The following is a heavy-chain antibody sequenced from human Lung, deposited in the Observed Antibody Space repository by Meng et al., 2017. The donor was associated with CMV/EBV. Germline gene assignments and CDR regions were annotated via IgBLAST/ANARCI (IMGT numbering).Heavy chain of an antibody. J-gene: IGHJ6*04. CDR1: GYTFTSYD. V-gene: IGHV1-8*03. CDR2: MNPNSGNT. D-gene: IGHD6-19*01. CDR3: ARGLVSSGWWKYYYYGMDV. Sequence: ASVKVSCKASGYTFTSYDINWVRQAAGQGLEWMGWMNPNSGNTGYAQKFQGRVTITRNTSISTAYMELSSLRSEDTAVYYCARGLVSSGWWKYYYYGMDVWGKGTXVTVSS.